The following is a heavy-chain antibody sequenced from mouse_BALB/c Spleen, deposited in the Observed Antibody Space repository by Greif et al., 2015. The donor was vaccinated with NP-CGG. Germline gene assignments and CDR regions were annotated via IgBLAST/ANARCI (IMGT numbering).Heavy chain of an antibody. V-gene: IGHV5-17*02. D-gene: IGHD2-1*01. CDR2: ISSGSSTI. CDR3: ARDGNYVYYAMDY. J-gene: IGHJ4*01. Sequence: EVMLVESGGGLVQPGGSRKLSCAASGFTFSSFGMHWVRQAPEKGLEWVAYISSGSSTIYYADTVKGRFTISRDNPKNTLFLQVISLRSEDTAMYYCARDGNYVYYAMDYWGQGTSVTVSS. CDR1: GFTFSSFG.